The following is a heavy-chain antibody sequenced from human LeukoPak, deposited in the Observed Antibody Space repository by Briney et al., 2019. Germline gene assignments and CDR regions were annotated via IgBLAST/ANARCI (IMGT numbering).Heavy chain of an antibody. Sequence: GGSVKVSCKASGYTFTSYGISWVRQAPGQGLEWMGWISPYNGNTNYAQNLQGRVTMTTDTSTSTAYMELRSLRSDDTAVYYCARENSHAFDIWGQGTIDPVSS. J-gene: IGHJ3*02. V-gene: IGHV1-18*01. CDR2: ISPYNGNT. CDR1: GYTFTSYG. D-gene: IGHD1-7*01. CDR3: ARENSHAFDI.